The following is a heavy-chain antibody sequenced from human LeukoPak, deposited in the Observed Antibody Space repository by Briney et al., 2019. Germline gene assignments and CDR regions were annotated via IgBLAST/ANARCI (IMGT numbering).Heavy chain of an antibody. Sequence: SETLSLTCTISGASISSSYWSWIRQPPGKGLEWIGFFYYTANTNYNPSPKSRVTISVDSSKNQFSLTLSSVTAADTAVYYCARDGLWIQNAFDIWGQGTMVTVSS. CDR3: ARDGLWIQNAFDI. V-gene: IGHV4-59*01. J-gene: IGHJ3*02. CDR2: FYYTANT. CDR1: GASISSSY. D-gene: IGHD5-18*01.